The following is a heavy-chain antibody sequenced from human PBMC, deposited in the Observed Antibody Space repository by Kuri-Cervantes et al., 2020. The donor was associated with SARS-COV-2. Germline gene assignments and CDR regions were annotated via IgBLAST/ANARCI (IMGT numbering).Heavy chain of an antibody. CDR2: MNPNSGNT. J-gene: IGHJ3*02. CDR3: AGMGDSSSYDI. D-gene: IGHD6-6*01. Sequence: ASVKVSCKASGGAFSTYAINWVRQATGQGLEWMGWMNPNSGNTGYAQKFQGRVTMTRNTSICTAYMELSSLRSEDTAVYYCAGMGDSSSYDIWGQGTMVTVSS. CDR1: GGAFSTYA. V-gene: IGHV1-8*01.